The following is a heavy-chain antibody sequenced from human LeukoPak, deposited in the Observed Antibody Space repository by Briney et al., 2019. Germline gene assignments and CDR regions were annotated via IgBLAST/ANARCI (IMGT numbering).Heavy chain of an antibody. CDR2: IKLDGSEK. CDR1: GFTFGKYW. CDR3: AKVPQYYYDSSGYFDY. D-gene: IGHD3-22*01. Sequence: GGSLRLSCVASGFTFGKYWMSWVRQAPGKGLEWVANIKLDGSEKNYVDSVKGRFTISRDNTKNSLYLQMNSLRAEDTAVFYCAKVPQYYYDSSGYFDYWGQGTLVTVSS. J-gene: IGHJ4*02. V-gene: IGHV3-7*03.